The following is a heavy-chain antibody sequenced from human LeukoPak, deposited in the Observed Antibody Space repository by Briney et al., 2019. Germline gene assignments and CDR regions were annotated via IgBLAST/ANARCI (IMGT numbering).Heavy chain of an antibody. CDR2: INHSGST. CDR3: VRDFGYLYASGILHY. Sequence: SETLSLTCAVYGGSFSGYYWSWIRQPPGKGLEWIGEINHSGSTNYNPSLKSRVTISVDTSKNQFSLKLTSVTAADTAVYYCVRDFGYLYASGILHYWGQGTLVTISS. D-gene: IGHD3-10*01. CDR1: GGSFSGYY. V-gene: IGHV4-34*01. J-gene: IGHJ4*02.